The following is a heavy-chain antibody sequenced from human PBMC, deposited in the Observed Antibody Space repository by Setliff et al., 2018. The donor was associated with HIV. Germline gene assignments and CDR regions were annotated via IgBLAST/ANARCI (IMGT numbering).Heavy chain of an antibody. CDR3: AIAWSGSYYY. V-gene: IGHV1-2*04. Sequence: ASVKVSCKASGYTFTGYYMHWVRQAPGQGLEWMGWINPNSGGTNYAQKFQGWVTMTRDTSISAAYMELSRLRSDDTAVYYCAIAWSGSYYYWGQGTLVSIAS. J-gene: IGHJ4*02. CDR2: INPNSGGT. CDR1: GYTFTGYY. D-gene: IGHD1-26*01.